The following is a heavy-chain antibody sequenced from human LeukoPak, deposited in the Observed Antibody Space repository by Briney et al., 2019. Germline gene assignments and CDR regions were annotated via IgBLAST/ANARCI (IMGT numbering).Heavy chain of an antibody. CDR2: ISGSGGST. D-gene: IGHD5-24*01. CDR3: AKPSTRGEMATIWDAFDI. CDR1: GFTFSSYA. V-gene: IGHV3-23*01. Sequence: GGSLRLSCAASGFTFSSYAMSWVRQAPGKGLEWVSAISGSGGSTYYADSVKGRFTISRDNSKNTLYLQMNSLRAEDTAVYYCAKPSTRGEMATIWDAFDIWGQGTMVTVSS. J-gene: IGHJ3*02.